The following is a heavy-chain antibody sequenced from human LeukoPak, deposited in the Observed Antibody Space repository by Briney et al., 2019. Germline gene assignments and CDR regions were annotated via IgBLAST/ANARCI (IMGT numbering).Heavy chain of an antibody. D-gene: IGHD1-26*01. CDR1: GFNFNSYE. CDR3: AKGSGSYLSPLYYFDY. J-gene: IGHJ4*02. CDR2: ISSSGNTI. V-gene: IGHV3-48*03. Sequence: QPGGSLRLSCAASGFNFNSYEMTWVRRAPGKWLDWVAYISSSGNTIYYGDSVKGRFTISRDNAKNSLYLQMNSLRAEDTAVYYCAKGSGSYLSPLYYFDYWGQGTLVTVSS.